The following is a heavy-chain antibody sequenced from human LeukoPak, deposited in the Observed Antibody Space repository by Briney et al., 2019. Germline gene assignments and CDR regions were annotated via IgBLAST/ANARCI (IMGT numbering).Heavy chain of an antibody. Sequence: GGSLRLSCAASGFTFSSYGMHWVRQAPGKGLEWVAIIRYDGNNKYYADSVKGRFTISRDNSKNTLYLQMNSLRAEDTAVYYCASGGAVTTYSIDYWGQGTLVTVSS. V-gene: IGHV3-30*02. D-gene: IGHD4-17*01. CDR3: ASGGAVTTYSIDY. CDR1: GFTFSSYG. J-gene: IGHJ4*02. CDR2: IRYDGNNK.